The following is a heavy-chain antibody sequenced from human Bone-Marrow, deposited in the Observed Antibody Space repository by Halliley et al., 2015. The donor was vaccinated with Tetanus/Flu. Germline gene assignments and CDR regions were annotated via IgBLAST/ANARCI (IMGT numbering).Heavy chain of an antibody. CDR3: ARDVFIPDGF. D-gene: IGHD2-21*01. Sequence: SLRLSCADSGFTVSSNFMTWVRQAPGKGLEWVSTLYRDGRTFYADSVRGRFTISRDISKNTLSLQMNSLRAGDAAVYYCARDVFIPDGFWGQGTLVTVSS. J-gene: IGHJ4*02. V-gene: IGHV3-53*01. CDR1: GFTVSSNF. CDR2: LYRDGRT.